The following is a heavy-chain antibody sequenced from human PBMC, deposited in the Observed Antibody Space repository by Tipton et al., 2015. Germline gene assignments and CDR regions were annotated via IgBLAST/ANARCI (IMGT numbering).Heavy chain of an antibody. CDR3: ARVDPGNWFDP. D-gene: IGHD3-10*01. CDR2: IIPIFDTG. CDR1: GGTFSSNV. Sequence: QSGAEVKKPGSSVKVSCKASGGTFSSNVISWVRQAPGQGLEWMGAIIPIFDTGNYAQKFQGRVTITADESTSTVYMELRSLRSEDTAVYYCARVDPGNWFDPWGQGTLVTVSS. V-gene: IGHV1-69*01. J-gene: IGHJ5*02.